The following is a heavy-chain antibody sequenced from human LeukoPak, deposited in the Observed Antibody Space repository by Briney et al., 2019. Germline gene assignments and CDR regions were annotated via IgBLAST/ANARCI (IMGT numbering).Heavy chain of an antibody. J-gene: IGHJ6*03. D-gene: IGHD3-22*01. Sequence: GASVKVSCKASGGTLSNYAISWVRQAPGQGLEWMGGIIPIFGTTNYAQKFQGRVTMTRDMSTSTVYMELSSLRSEDTAVYYCARDSSQRTYYYDSSGPAGYYMDVWGKGTTVTVSS. CDR1: GGTLSNYA. V-gene: IGHV1-69*05. CDR2: IIPIFGTT. CDR3: ARDSSQRTYYYDSSGPAGYYMDV.